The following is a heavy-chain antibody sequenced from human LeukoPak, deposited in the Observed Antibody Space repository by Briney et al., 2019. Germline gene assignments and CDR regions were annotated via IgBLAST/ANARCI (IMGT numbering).Heavy chain of an antibody. CDR3: ARESYDYVWGSYRYTGWYFDY. J-gene: IGHJ4*02. D-gene: IGHD3-16*02. Sequence: GASVKVSCKASGYTFTAYYMHWVRQAPGQGLEWMGWINPNSGGTNYAQKFQGRVTMTRDTSISTAYMELSRLRSDDTAVYYCARESYDYVWGSYRYTGWYFDYWGQGTLVTVSS. V-gene: IGHV1-2*02. CDR1: GYTFTAYY. CDR2: INPNSGGT.